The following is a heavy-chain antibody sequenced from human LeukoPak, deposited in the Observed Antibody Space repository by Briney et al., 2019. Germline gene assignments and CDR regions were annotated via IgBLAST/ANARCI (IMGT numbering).Heavy chain of an antibody. CDR1: GFTFSNYA. V-gene: IGHV3-23*01. D-gene: IGHD3-9*01. J-gene: IGHJ4*02. CDR3: AKGSMIRYFDWLPPFDY. CDR2: ISGSGGNT. Sequence: PGGSLRLSWAASGFTFSNYAMNWVRQAPGKGLEWVSAISGSGGNTYYSDSVKGRFTISRDNSKNTLYLQMNSLRAEDTAVYYCAKGSMIRYFDWLPPFDYWGQGTLVTVSS.